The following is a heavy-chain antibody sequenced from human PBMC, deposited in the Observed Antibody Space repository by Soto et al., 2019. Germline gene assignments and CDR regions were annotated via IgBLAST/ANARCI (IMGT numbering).Heavy chain of an antibody. CDR2: INHSGST. V-gene: IGHV4-34*01. CDR3: ASLAAPDPEGDY. CDR1: GGSFSGYY. Sequence: QVQLQQWGAGLLKPSETLSLTCAVYGGSFSGYYWSWIRQPPGKGLEWIGEINHSGSTNYNPSLKRRVTRSVDTYKHQFSLKLRSVPAADTAVYYCASLAAPDPEGDYWGQGTLVTVSS. J-gene: IGHJ4*02. D-gene: IGHD3-3*02.